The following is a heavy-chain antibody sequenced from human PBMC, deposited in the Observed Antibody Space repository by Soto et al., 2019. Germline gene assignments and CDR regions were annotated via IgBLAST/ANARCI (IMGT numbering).Heavy chain of an antibody. Sequence: GGSLRLSCAASGFTFSTYAMLWVRQAPGKGLEWVAVMSYDGSNKYYVDSVKGRFTISRDNSKNTLFLQMNSLRAEDTAVYYCARSNSPPHPAASGTYYAFDIWGQGTMVTVSS. CDR1: GFTFSTYA. D-gene: IGHD1-26*01. V-gene: IGHV3-30-3*01. J-gene: IGHJ3*02. CDR2: MSYDGSNK. CDR3: ARSNSPPHPAASGTYYAFDI.